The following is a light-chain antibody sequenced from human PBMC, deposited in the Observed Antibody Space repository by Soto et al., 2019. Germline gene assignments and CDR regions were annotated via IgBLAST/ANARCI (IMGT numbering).Light chain of an antibody. Sequence: DIQLTQSPSFLSASVGDRVTITCRASQDITNSLAWYHQKPGKTPKFLISTASTLQSGVPSRFSGTGSGTDFTLTISGLQPKVFATYSCQKFNIYPIPFGQGTRREI. CDR2: TAS. CDR1: QDITNS. J-gene: IGKJ5*01. CDR3: QKFNIYPIP. V-gene: IGKV1-9*01.